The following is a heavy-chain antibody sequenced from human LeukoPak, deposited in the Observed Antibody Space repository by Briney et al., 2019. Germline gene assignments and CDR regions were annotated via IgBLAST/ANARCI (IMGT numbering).Heavy chain of an antibody. CDR1: GFTFSSYG. V-gene: IGHV3-33*01. CDR3: ARVVVVAAIGVDY. D-gene: IGHD2-15*01. Sequence: GGSLRLSCAASGFTFSSYGMHWVRQAPGKGLEWVAVIWYDGSNKYYADSVKGRFTISRDNSKNTLYLQMNSLRAEDTAVYYCARVVVVAAIGVDYWGQGTLVTVSS. J-gene: IGHJ4*02. CDR2: IWYDGSNK.